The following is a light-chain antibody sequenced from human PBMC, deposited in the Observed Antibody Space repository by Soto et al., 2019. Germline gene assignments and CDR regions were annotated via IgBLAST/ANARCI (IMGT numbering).Light chain of an antibody. Sequence: DIQMTQSPSTLSASVEDRVTITCRASQSISSWLAWYQQKPGKAPNLLIFKASSLESGVPSKFSGSGSGTEFTLSIGSLQPDDFATYYCQQFNNYPWTFGQGTRVEI. CDR1: QSISSW. J-gene: IGKJ1*01. V-gene: IGKV1-5*03. CDR3: QQFNNYPWT. CDR2: KAS.